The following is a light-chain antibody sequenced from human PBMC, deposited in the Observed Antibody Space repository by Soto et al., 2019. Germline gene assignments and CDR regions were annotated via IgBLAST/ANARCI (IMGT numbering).Light chain of an antibody. J-gene: IGKJ1*01. Sequence: IVWTQSTGTLSLSPGKRATLSCRASQSVSSSTYVAWYQQKPGQAPRLLIYGASSRATGIPDRFSGSGSGTDFTLTISRLEPGDFAGYYCQQYGSSPRPFGQGTKVDIK. CDR1: QSVSSSTY. CDR3: QQYGSSPRP. V-gene: IGKV3-20*01. CDR2: GAS.